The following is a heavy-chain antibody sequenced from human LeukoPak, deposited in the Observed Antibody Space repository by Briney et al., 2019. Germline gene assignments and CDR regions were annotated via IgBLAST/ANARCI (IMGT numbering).Heavy chain of an antibody. D-gene: IGHD4-17*01. CDR3: ARDLGDYGDYPRDY. CDR2: IYHSGST. J-gene: IGHJ4*02. CDR1: GGSISSSNW. V-gene: IGHV4-4*02. Sequence: SETLSLTCAVSGGSISSSNWWSWVRQPPGKGLEWIGEIYHSGSTNYNPSLKSRVTISVDKSKNQSSLKLSSVTAADTAVYYCARDLGDYGDYPRDYWGQGTLVTVSS.